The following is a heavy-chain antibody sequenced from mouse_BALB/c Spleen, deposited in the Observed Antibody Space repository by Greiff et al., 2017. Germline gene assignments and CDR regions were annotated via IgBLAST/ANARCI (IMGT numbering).Heavy chain of an antibody. D-gene: IGHD6-1*01. Sequence: QVHVKQSGAELARPGASVKMSCKASGYTFTSYTMHWVKQRPGQGLEWIGYINPSSGYTNYNQKFKDKATLTADKSSSTAYMQLSSLTSEDSAVYYCASGGQRFDYWGQGTTLTVSS. CDR2: INPSSGYT. CDR3: ASGGQRFDY. J-gene: IGHJ2*01. V-gene: IGHV1-4*01. CDR1: GYTFTSYT.